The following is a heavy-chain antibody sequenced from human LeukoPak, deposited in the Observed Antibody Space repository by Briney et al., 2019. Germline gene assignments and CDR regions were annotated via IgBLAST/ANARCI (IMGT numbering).Heavy chain of an antibody. CDR1: GGPNPRELFD. V-gene: IGHV4-30-4*01. Sequence: SETLSHIRTVSGGPNPRELFDVGWIRQPPGKGLEWIGYIYYSGSTYYNPSLKSRVTITVDTSKNQFSLKLSSVTAADTAVYYCASRDSSTWYYFDYSGQGTLVTVSS. CDR3: ASRDSSTWYYFDY. D-gene: IGHD6-13*01. CDR2: IYYSGST. J-gene: IGHJ4*02.